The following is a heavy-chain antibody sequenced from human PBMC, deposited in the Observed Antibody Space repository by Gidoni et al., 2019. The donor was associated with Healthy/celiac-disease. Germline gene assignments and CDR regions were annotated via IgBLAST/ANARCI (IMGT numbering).Heavy chain of an antibody. V-gene: IGHV4-59*01. CDR3: ARDLSSLRFRD. CDR2: IYYSGST. D-gene: IGHD3-3*01. Sequence: QVQLQESGPGLVKPSETLSLTCPVPGGSISSYYWSWIRQPPGKGLEWIGYIYYSGSTNYNPSLKSRVTISVDTSKNQFSLKLSSVTAADTAVYYCARDLSSLRFRDWGQGTLVTVSS. J-gene: IGHJ4*02. CDR1: GGSISSYY.